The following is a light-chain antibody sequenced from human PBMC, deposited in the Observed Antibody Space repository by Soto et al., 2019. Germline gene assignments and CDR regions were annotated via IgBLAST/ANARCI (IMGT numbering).Light chain of an antibody. CDR1: SSNIGAHYD. CDR2: GNS. CDR3: QSFDNRLGVYV. V-gene: IGLV1-40*01. J-gene: IGLJ1*01. Sequence: QSVLTQPPSVSGAPGQRVTISCTGSSSNIGAHYDVHWYQQLPGTAPKLLIYGNSNRPSGVPDRFSGSKSGTSASLAITGPRAEEGVVYYRQSFDNRLGVYVFGTGTKAPLL.